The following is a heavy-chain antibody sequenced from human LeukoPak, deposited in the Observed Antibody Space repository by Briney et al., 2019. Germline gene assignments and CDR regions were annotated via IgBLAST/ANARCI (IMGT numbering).Heavy chain of an antibody. CDR1: GGSFSSYY. CDR2: VYYTGTT. CDR3: VRQAGYFDY. V-gene: IGHV4-39*01. Sequence: SETLSLTCAVYGGSFSSYYWGWIRQPPGKGLEWIATVYYTGTTYYNPSLKSRVIISADTSKNQFSLKLSSVTAADTAVYHCVRQAGYFDYWGQGTLVTVSS. J-gene: IGHJ4*02.